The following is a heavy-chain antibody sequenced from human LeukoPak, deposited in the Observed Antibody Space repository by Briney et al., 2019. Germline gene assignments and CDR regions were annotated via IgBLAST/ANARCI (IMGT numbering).Heavy chain of an antibody. CDR3: ARGPYITMVRGVSGYYGMDV. CDR1: GYTFTSYD. V-gene: IGHV1-8*01. Sequence: ASVKVSCKASGYTFTSYDINWVRQAPGQGLEWMGWMNPNSGNTGYAQKFQGRVTMTRNTSISTAYMELSSLISEDTAMYYCARGPYITMVRGVSGYYGMDVWGQGTTVTVSS. CDR2: MNPNSGNT. D-gene: IGHD3-10*01. J-gene: IGHJ6*02.